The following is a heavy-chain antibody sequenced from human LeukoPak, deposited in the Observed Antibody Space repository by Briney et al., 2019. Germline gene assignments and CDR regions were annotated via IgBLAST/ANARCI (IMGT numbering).Heavy chain of an antibody. CDR2: ISSSSSYI. CDR1: GFTFSSYS. Sequence: GGSLRLSCAASGFTFSSYSMNWVRQAPGKGLEWVSSISSSSSYIYYADSVKGRFTISRDNAKNSLYLQMNSLRAEDTAVYYCARAEMATITYPDYWGQGTPVTVSS. V-gene: IGHV3-21*01. D-gene: IGHD5-24*01. J-gene: IGHJ4*02. CDR3: ARAEMATITYPDY.